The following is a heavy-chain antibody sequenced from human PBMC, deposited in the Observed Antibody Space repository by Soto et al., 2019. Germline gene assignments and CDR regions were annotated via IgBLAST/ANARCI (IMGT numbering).Heavy chain of an antibody. Sequence: LRLSCAASGFTFSSYWMSWVRQAPGKGLEWVANIKQDGSEKYYVDSVKGRFTISRDNAKNSLYLQMNSLRAEDTAVYYCARERGGGYSSFDYWGQGTLVTVSS. CDR3: ARERGGGYSSFDY. D-gene: IGHD5-12*01. CDR1: GFTFSSYW. J-gene: IGHJ4*02. CDR2: IKQDGSEK. V-gene: IGHV3-7*03.